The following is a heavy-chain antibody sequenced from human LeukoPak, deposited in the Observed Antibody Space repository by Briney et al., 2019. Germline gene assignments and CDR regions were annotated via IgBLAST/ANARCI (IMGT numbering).Heavy chain of an antibody. J-gene: IGHJ4*02. Sequence: ASVKVSCKASGYTFTSYGISWVRQAPGQGLEWMGWISAYNGNTNYAQKLQGRVTMTTDTSTSTAYMELRSLRSDDTAVYYCARGQRPGIAVAGTGGYWGQGTLVTVSS. D-gene: IGHD6-19*01. CDR3: ARGQRPGIAVAGTGGY. V-gene: IGHV1-18*01. CDR1: GYTFTSYG. CDR2: ISAYNGNT.